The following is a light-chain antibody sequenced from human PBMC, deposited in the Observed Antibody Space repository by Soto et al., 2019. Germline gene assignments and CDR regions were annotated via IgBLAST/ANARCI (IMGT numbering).Light chain of an antibody. CDR1: SSDVGGYNY. Sequence: QSALTQPASVSGSPGPSITLSCTGTSSDVGGYNYVSWYQQHPGKAPKLMIYDVSNRPSGVSNRFSGSKSGNTASLTISGLQAEDEADYYCSSYTSSSTYVFGTGTKLTVL. CDR2: DVS. J-gene: IGLJ1*01. CDR3: SSYTSSSTYV. V-gene: IGLV2-14*01.